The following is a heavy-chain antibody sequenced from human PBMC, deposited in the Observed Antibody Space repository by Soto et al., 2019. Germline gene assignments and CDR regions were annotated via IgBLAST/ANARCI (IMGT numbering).Heavy chain of an antibody. CDR2: ISSSSSTI. V-gene: IGHV3-48*02. CDR3: ARWSGFWSGYYGY. Sequence: PGGSLRLSCAASGFTFSSYSMSWVRQAPGKGLEWVSYISSSSSTIDYADSVKGRFTISRDNAKNSLSLQMNSLRDEDTALYYCARWSGFWSGYYGYWGQGTLVTVSS. D-gene: IGHD3-3*01. J-gene: IGHJ4*02. CDR1: GFTFSSYS.